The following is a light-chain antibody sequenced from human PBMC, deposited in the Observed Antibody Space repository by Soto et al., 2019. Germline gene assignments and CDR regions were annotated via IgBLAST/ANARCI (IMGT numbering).Light chain of an antibody. CDR1: QSVSSY. CDR3: QQRSNWLT. J-gene: IGKJ4*01. CDR2: DAS. Sequence: EIVLTQSPATLSLSPRERATLSCRASQSVSSYLAWYQQKPGQAPRLLIYDASSSAAGIPARFSGSGSGTDFNLTISSLEPEVFAVYYCQQRSNWLTFGGGTKVEIK. V-gene: IGKV3-11*01.